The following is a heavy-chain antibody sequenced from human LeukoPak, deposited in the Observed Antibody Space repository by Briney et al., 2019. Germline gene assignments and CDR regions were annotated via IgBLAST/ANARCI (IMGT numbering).Heavy chain of an antibody. V-gene: IGHV3-33*01. CDR3: ARDTRKGDLDY. CDR2: MWYDESSK. Sequence: GGSLRLSCEASGFTFNNYGLHWVRQAPGKGLEWVTVMWYDESSKSYADSVMDRFTISRDNSKNTLYLQMNSLRADDTALYYCARDTRKGDLDYWGQGTLVTVSS. J-gene: IGHJ4*02. D-gene: IGHD3-16*01. CDR1: GFTFNNYG.